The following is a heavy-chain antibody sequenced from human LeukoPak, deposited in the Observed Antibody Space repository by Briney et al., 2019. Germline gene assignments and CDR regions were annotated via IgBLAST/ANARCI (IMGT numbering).Heavy chain of an antibody. V-gene: IGHV3-30-3*01. J-gene: IGHJ4*02. D-gene: IGHD1-1*01. Sequence: GGSLRLSCAASGFTFSSYAMHWVRQAPGKGLEWVAVISYDGSNKYYADSVKGRFTISRDNSKNTLYLQMNSLRAEVTAVYYCARDPSLRTTLDYWGQGTLVTVSS. CDR2: ISYDGSNK. CDR1: GFTFSSYA. CDR3: ARDPSLRTTLDY.